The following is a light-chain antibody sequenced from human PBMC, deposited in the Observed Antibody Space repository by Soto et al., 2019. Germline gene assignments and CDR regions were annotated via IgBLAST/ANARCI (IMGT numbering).Light chain of an antibody. CDR3: QQYNNWPPLT. V-gene: IGKV3-15*01. J-gene: IGKJ4*01. CDR1: QSVSSN. CDR2: GAS. Sequence: EIVMTQSPATLSVSPGERATLSCRASQSVSSNFAWYQQKPGQAPRLLIYGASTRATGIPARFSGSGSGTEFNLTISSLQSEDFAVYYCQQYNNWPPLTFGGGNKVEIK.